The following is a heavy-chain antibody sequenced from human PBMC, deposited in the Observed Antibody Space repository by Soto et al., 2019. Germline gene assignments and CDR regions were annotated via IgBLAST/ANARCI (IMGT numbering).Heavy chain of an antibody. CDR2: IKSKTDGGTT. J-gene: IGHJ6*03. CDR1: GFTFSNAW. V-gene: IGHV3-15*01. Sequence: GGSLRLSCAASGFTFSNAWMSWVRQAPGKGLEWVGRIKSKTDGGTTDYAAPMKGRFTISRDDSKNTLYLQMNSLKTEDTAVYYCTTDIGDIVVVPAAMPGSYYMDVWGKGTTVTVSS. CDR3: TTDIGDIVVVPAAMPGSYYMDV. D-gene: IGHD2-2*01.